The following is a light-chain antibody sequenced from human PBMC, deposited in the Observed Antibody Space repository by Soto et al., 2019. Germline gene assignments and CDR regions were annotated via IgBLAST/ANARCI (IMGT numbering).Light chain of an antibody. CDR2: DTS. CDR1: QSVSSSY. CDR3: QHYENSPIT. J-gene: IGKJ5*01. V-gene: IGKV3-20*01. Sequence: EIVLTQSPGTLSLSPGERATLSCRASQSVSSSYLAWYQQKPGQAPRLLIYDTSYRATGIPDRFSGSGSGTDFTLTISRVEPEDFAMYYCQHYENSPITFGPGTRLEI.